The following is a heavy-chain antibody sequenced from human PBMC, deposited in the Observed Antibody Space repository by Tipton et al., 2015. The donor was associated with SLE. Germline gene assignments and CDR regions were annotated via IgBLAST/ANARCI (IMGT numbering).Heavy chain of an antibody. D-gene: IGHD3-22*01. CDR1: GGSISSGSYY. CDR2: IYTSGST. J-gene: IGHJ4*02. CDR3: AREAQYYDSSGTLTGY. Sequence: TLSLTCTVSGGSISSGSYYWSWIRQPAGKGLEWIGRIYTSGSTNYNPPLKSRVTISVDTSENQFSLKLSSVTAADTAVYYCAREAQYYDSSGTLTGYWGQGTLVTVSS. V-gene: IGHV4-61*02.